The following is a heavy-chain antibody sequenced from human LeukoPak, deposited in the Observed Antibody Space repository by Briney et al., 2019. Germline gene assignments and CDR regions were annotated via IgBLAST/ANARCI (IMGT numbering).Heavy chain of an antibody. CDR2: ISSSSSTI. J-gene: IGHJ4*02. V-gene: IGHV3-48*01. D-gene: IGHD4-17*01. CDR3: ARGRTTVTTDYFDY. Sequence: GGSLRLSCVASGFIFSNFAMNWVRQAPGKGLEWVSYISSSSSTIYYADSVKGRFTISRDNAKNSLYLQMNSLRAEDTAVYYCARGRTTVTTDYFDYWGQGTLVTVSS. CDR1: GFIFSNFA.